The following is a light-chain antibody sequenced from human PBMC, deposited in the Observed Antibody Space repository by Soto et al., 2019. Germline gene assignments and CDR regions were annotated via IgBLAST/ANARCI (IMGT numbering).Light chain of an antibody. CDR1: SSDVGNYNY. V-gene: IGLV2-11*01. CDR3: CSYAGSYTWV. J-gene: IGLJ3*02. CDR2: DVN. Sequence: QSALTQPRSVSGSPGQSVTISCTGTSSDVGNYNYFSWYQQHPGKAPKVMIYDVNKWPSGVPDRFSGSKSGNTASLTISGLQAEDEADYYCCSYAGSYTWVFGGGTKLTVL.